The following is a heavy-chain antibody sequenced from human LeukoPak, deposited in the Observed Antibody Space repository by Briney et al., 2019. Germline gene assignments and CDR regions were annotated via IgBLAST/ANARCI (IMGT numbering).Heavy chain of an antibody. D-gene: IGHD2-15*01. CDR3: AKCSGGSCYSGY. J-gene: IGHJ4*02. Sequence: GGSLRLSCTASGFTFSSYAMNWVRQAPGKGLEWVSVIYSGGSTYYAGSVKGRFTISRDDSNNTLYLQMNSLRAEDTAVYYCAKCSGGSCYSGYWGQGTLVTVSS. V-gene: IGHV3-66*01. CDR1: GFTFSSYA. CDR2: IYSGGST.